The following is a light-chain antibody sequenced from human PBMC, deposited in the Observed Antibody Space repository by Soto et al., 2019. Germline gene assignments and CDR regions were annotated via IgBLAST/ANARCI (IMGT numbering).Light chain of an antibody. Sequence: QSALTQPASVSGSPGQSITISCTGTSSDVGAYNHVSWYQQHPGKVPKVMIYEVNNRPSGVSNRFSASKSGNTASLTISGLQAEDEATYYCSSFTSGGTGVFVGGTKLHVL. CDR1: SSDVGAYNH. CDR2: EVN. V-gene: IGLV2-14*03. J-gene: IGLJ3*02. CDR3: SSFTSGGTGV.